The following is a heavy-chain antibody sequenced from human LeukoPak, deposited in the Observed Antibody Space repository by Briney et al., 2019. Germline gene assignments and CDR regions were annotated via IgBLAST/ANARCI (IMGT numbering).Heavy chain of an antibody. J-gene: IGHJ6*03. CDR3: ARRFGDYSSSSQGVYYYYYHMDV. Sequence: PSETLSLTCTVSGGFISNSNFYWGWIRQPPGKGLDWIGNIYYTGRTYYNPSLNSRVTISVDTSKNQFSLRLSSVTAADTAVYYCARRFGDYSSSSQGVYYYYYHMDVWGKGTTVSVSS. CDR2: IYYTGRT. D-gene: IGHD6-6*01. CDR1: GGFISNSNFY. V-gene: IGHV4-39*01.